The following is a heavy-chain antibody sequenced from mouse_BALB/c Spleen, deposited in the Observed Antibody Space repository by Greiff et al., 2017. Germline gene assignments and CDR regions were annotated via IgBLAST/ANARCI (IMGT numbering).Heavy chain of an antibody. D-gene: IGHD2-3*01. CDR3: TRWGYYPYWYFDV. J-gene: IGHJ1*01. Sequence: EVQLQQSGAELVRPGALVKLSCKASGFNIKDYYMHWVKQRPEQGLEWIGWIDPENGNTIYDPKFQGKASITADTSSNTAYLQLSSLTSEDTAVYYCTRWGYYPYWYFDVWGAGTTVTVSS. CDR2: IDPENGNT. CDR1: GFNIKDYY. V-gene: IGHV14-1*02.